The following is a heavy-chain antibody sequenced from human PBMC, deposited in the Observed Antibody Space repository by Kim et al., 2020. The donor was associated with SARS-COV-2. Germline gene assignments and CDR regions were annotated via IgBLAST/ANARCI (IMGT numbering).Heavy chain of an antibody. V-gene: IGHV3-30*18. J-gene: IGHJ4*02. CDR3: AKHDMVRGPTDY. D-gene: IGHD3-10*01. CDR1: GFTFSSYG. Sequence: GGSLRLSCAASGFTFSSYGMHWVRQAPGKGLEWVAVISYAGSNKYYADSVKGRFTISRDNSKNTLYLQMNSLRAEDTAVYYCAKHDMVRGPTDYWGQGTLVTVSS. CDR2: ISYAGSNK.